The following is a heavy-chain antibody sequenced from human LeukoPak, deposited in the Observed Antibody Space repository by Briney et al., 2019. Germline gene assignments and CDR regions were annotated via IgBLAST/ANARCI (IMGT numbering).Heavy chain of an antibody. Sequence: ASVKVSCKASGYTFTSYGISWVRQAPGQGLEWMGWINPNSGGTNYAQKFQGRVTMTRDTSISTAYMELSRLRSDDTAVYYCARTKDKTSESYYDFWSGYYGYFQHWGQGTLVTVSS. CDR2: INPNSGGT. CDR1: GYTFTSYG. V-gene: IGHV1-2*02. D-gene: IGHD3-3*01. J-gene: IGHJ1*01. CDR3: ARTKDKTSESYYDFWSGYYGYFQH.